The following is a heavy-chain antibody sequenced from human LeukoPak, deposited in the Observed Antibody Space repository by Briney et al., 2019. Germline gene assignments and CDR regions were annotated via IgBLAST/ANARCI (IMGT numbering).Heavy chain of an antibody. D-gene: IGHD3-22*01. Sequence: SETLSLTCTVSGGSISSSSYYWGWIRQPPGKGLEWIGSIYYSGSTYYNPSLKSRDTISVDTSKNQFSLKLSSVTAADTAVYYCARDIWDPKTYYYDSSGYSDYWGQGTLVTVSS. CDR2: IYYSGST. CDR1: GGSISSSSYY. V-gene: IGHV4-39*07. J-gene: IGHJ4*02. CDR3: ARDIWDPKTYYYDSSGYSDY.